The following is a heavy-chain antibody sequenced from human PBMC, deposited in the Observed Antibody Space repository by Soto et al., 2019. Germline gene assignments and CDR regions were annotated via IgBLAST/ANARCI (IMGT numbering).Heavy chain of an antibody. J-gene: IGHJ4*02. CDR1: GFSLSTSVVG. V-gene: IGHV2-5*02. Sequence: GPTLVNATHPLTLTLTFSGFSLSTSVVGVGWIRQPPGKALEWLALIYWDDDKRYSPSLKSRLTITKDTSKNQVVLTMTNMDPVDTATYYCAHRGGSSWAYYFDYWGQGTLVTVSS. CDR3: AHRGGSSWAYYFDY. CDR2: IYWDDDK. D-gene: IGHD6-13*01.